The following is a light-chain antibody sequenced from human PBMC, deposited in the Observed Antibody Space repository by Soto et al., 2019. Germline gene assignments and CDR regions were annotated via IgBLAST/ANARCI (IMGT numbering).Light chain of an antibody. J-gene: IGKJ3*01. CDR2: AAS. CDR1: QYISSY. V-gene: IGKV1-39*01. Sequence: DIQMTQSPSSLSASVGDRVTITCRASQYISSYLNWYQQKPGKPPILLIYAASSLQSGVPSRFSGSGSGADFTLTINSLQPEDFATYYCQQSFSIPITFGPGTKVDIK. CDR3: QQSFSIPIT.